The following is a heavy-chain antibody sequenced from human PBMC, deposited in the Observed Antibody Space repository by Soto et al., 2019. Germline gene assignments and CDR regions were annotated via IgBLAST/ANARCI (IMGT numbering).Heavy chain of an antibody. CDR2: IVVGSGNT. CDR1: GFTFTSSA. J-gene: IGHJ6*02. D-gene: IGHD2-15*01. CDR3: AADSPVVPRNRYYYYYGIDV. V-gene: IGHV1-58*01. Sequence: GASVKVSCKASGFTFTSSAVQWVRQARGQRLEWIGWIVVGSGNTNYAQKFQERVTITRDMSTSTAYMELSSLRSEDTAVYYCAADSPVVPRNRYYYYYGIDVWGQGTTVTVSS.